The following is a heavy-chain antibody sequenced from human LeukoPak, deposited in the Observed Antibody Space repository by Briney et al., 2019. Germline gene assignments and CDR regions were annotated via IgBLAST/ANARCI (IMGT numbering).Heavy chain of an antibody. CDR3: ARHFRSNGDYGPPDY. D-gene: IGHD4-17*01. CDR1: GYSFSTTW. V-gene: IGHV5-51*01. Sequence: GESLKISCQGSGYSFSTTWIGWVRQMPGKGLEWMGIIYPGDSDTRYSPSFQGQVTLSVDKSINTAYLQWSSLNDSDSAMYYCARHFRSNGDYGPPDYWGQGTLVTVSS. CDR2: IYPGDSDT. J-gene: IGHJ4*02.